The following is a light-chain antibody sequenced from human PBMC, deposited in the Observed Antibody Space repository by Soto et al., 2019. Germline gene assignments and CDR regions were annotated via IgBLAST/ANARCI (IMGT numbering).Light chain of an antibody. CDR1: QSINSW. Sequence: DIQMTQSPSTLSASVGDRVTITCRASQSINSWLAWYQQKPGEAPKVLIYKASSLESGVPSRFSGSGSGTEFTLTISSLQPDDFASYYCQQYNHYPFAFGPGTQVDIK. V-gene: IGKV1-5*03. CDR3: QQYNHYPFA. J-gene: IGKJ3*01. CDR2: KAS.